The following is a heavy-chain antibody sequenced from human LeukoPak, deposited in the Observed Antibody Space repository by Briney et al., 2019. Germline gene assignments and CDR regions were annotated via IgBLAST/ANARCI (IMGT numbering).Heavy chain of an antibody. Sequence: ASVKVSCKASGYTFTGYYMHWVRQAPGKGLEWMGGFDPEDGETIYAQKFQGRVTMTEDTSTDTAYMELSSLRSEDTAVYYCARDVGRWGIDWFDPWGQGTLVTVSS. CDR3: ARDVGRWGIDWFDP. J-gene: IGHJ5*02. CDR2: FDPEDGET. CDR1: GYTFTGYY. D-gene: IGHD5-24*01. V-gene: IGHV1-24*01.